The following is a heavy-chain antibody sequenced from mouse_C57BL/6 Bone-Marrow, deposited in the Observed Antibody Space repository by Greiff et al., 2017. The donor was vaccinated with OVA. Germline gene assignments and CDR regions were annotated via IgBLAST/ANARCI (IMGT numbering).Heavy chain of an antibody. D-gene: IGHD1-1*01. Sequence: VQLKESGPGLAKPYQTLSLSCSVTGYSITSDYWNWIRKFPGNNLEYIGFISYSGSTYYYPSLKSRISMTRDTSKSQYYLQLNSVTTEDTATYYCARTTVVATPAHYAMDYWGQGTSVTVSS. CDR3: ARTTVVATPAHYAMDY. J-gene: IGHJ4*01. CDR2: ISYSGST. CDR1: GYSITSDY. V-gene: IGHV3-8*01.